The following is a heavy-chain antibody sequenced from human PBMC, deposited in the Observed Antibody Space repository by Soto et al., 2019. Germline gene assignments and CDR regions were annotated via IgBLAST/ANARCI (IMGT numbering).Heavy chain of an antibody. J-gene: IGHJ6*02. Sequence: QVQLVQSGAEVKKPGASVKVSCKASGYTFTGYYMHWVRQAPGQGLEWMGWINPNSGGTNYAQKFQGWATMPRDAAISTAYRELSRLSSDDTAVYYCARSEPVIAAAGSRGYCYGMDVWGQGTTVTVSS. CDR2: INPNSGGT. V-gene: IGHV1-2*04. CDR1: GYTFTGYY. CDR3: ARSEPVIAAAGSRGYCYGMDV. D-gene: IGHD6-13*01.